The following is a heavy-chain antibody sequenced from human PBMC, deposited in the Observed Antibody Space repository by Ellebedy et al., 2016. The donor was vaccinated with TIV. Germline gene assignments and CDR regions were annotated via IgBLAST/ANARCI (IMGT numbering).Heavy chain of an antibody. V-gene: IGHV1-2*04. CDR3: ARGNDFWSGYYHWFDP. D-gene: IGHD3-3*01. J-gene: IGHJ5*02. CDR2: INPNSGGT. Sequence: AASVKVSCKASGYTFTSYYMHWVRQAPGQGLEWMGWINPNSGGTNYAQKFQGWVTMTRDTSISTAYMELSRLRSDDTAVYYCARGNDFWSGYYHWFDPWGQGTLVTVSS. CDR1: GYTFTSYY.